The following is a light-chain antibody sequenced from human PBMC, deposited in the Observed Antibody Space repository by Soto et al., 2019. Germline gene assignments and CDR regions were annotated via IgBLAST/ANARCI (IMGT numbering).Light chain of an antibody. CDR2: GAS. CDR3: QQHGNWRLT. V-gene: IGKV3-15*01. Sequence: EIVMTQSPATLSVSPGEGATLSCRASQNVYSNLAWYQQKPGQAPRLLIYGASTRATSIPARFSGSGSGTECTLTISSLQSEDFAVYYCQQHGNWRLTCGGGTKVEIK. J-gene: IGKJ4*01. CDR1: QNVYSN.